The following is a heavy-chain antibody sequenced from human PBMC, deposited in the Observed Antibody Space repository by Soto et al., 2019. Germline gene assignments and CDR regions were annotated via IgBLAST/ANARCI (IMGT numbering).Heavy chain of an antibody. Sequence: SETLSLTCTVSGGSISSGDYYWSWIRQPPGKGLEWIGYIYYSGSTYYNPSLKSRVTISVDTSKNQFSLKLSSVTAADTAVYYCARASYSSSSGPDYWGHGTLVTVSS. J-gene: IGHJ4*01. CDR1: GGSISSGDYY. V-gene: IGHV4-30-4*01. CDR3: ARASYSSSSGPDY. D-gene: IGHD6-6*01. CDR2: IYYSGST.